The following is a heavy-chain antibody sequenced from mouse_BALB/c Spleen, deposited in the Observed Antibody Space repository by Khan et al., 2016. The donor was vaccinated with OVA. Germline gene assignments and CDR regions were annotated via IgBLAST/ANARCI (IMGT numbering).Heavy chain of an antibody. CDR2: ISPNSDGS. D-gene: IGHD1-1*01. Sequence: VQLQQSGPELVKPGASVKMSCKASGYTFTSYVMHWVKQKPGQGLEWIGYISPNSDGSKYNEKFRGKATLTSDKSSSTAYMELSSLISEDSAVYYCLRSLYYYGRAYEGFAYWGQGTLVTVSA. V-gene: IGHV1S136*01. J-gene: IGHJ3*01. CDR3: LRSLYYYGRAYEGFAY. CDR1: GYTFTSYV.